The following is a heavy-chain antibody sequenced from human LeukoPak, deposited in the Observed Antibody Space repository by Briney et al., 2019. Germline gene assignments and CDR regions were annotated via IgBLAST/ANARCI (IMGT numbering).Heavy chain of an antibody. J-gene: IGHJ4*02. D-gene: IGHD2-15*01. V-gene: IGHV3-21*01. CDR3: ASCSGGSCYFAPLDY. Sequence: PGGSLRLSCAASGFTFSSYSMNWVRQAPGKGLEWVSSISSRSSYIYYADSVKGRFTISRDNAKNSLYLQMNSLRAEDTAVYYCASCSGGSCYFAPLDYWGQGTLVTVSS. CDR2: ISSRSSYI. CDR1: GFTFSSYS.